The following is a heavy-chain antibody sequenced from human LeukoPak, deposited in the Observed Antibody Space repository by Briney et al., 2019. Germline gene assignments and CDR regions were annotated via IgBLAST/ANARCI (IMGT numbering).Heavy chain of an antibody. J-gene: IGHJ4*02. CDR3: ARDRTLLVGAIGY. V-gene: IGHV4-34*01. Sequence: SETLSLTCAVYGGSFSGYYWSWIRQPPGKGLEWIGEINHSGSTNYNPSLKSRVTISVDTSKNQFSLKLSSVTAADTAVYYCARDRTLLVGAIGYWGQGTLVTVSS. D-gene: IGHD1-26*01. CDR2: INHSGST. CDR1: GGSFSGYY.